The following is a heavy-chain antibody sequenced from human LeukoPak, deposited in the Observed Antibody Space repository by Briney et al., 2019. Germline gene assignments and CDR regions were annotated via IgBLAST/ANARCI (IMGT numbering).Heavy chain of an antibody. V-gene: IGHV4-4*02. Sequence: SGTLSLTCAVSGGSISSSNWWSWVRQPPGKGLEWIGEIYHSGSTNYNPSLKSRVTISVDKSKNQFSLKLSSVTAADTAVYYCARGSGYCSSTSCYLPDWYFDLWGRGTLVTVSS. CDR1: GGSISSSNW. D-gene: IGHD2-2*01. J-gene: IGHJ2*01. CDR3: ARGSGYCSSTSCYLPDWYFDL. CDR2: IYHSGST.